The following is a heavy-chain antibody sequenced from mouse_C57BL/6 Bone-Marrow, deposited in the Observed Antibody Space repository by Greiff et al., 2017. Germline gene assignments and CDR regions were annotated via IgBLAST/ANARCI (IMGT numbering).Heavy chain of an antibody. D-gene: IGHD1-1*01. V-gene: IGHV1-59*01. CDR2: IDPSDSYT. J-gene: IGHJ1*03. CDR1: GYTFTSYW. CDR3: AREGPYYGSSA. Sequence: QVQLQQPGAELVRPGTSVKLSCKASGYTFTSYWMHWVKQRPGQGLEWIGVIDPSDSYTNYNQKFKGKATLTADTSSRTAYMQLSSLTSEDSAVYYCAREGPYYGSSAWGTGTTVTVSS.